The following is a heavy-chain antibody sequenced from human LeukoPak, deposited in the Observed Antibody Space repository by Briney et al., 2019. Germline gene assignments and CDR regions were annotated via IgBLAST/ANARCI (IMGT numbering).Heavy chain of an antibody. CDR2: IIPIFGTA. V-gene: IGHV1-69*13. Sequence: ASVKVSCKASGGTFSSYAISWVRQAPGQGLEWMGGIIPIFGTANYAQKFQGRVTITADESTSTAYMELSSLRSEDTAVYYCATGSPYDYVWGSYRYTPTLDYWGQGTLVTVSS. D-gene: IGHD3-16*02. J-gene: IGHJ4*02. CDR1: GGTFSSYA. CDR3: ATGSPYDYVWGSYRYTPTLDY.